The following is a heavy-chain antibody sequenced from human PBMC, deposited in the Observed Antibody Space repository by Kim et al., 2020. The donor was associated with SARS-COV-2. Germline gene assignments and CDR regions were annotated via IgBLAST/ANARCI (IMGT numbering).Heavy chain of an antibody. Sequence: GGSLRLSCAASGFTFSSYTMNWVRQAPGKGLEWVSSISGSTTHTYYADPVRGRFTISRDNAKNSLYLQMNSLRAEDTAVYYCEKHISTTDDYWGQGTLVTVSS. D-gene: IGHD5-12*01. V-gene: IGHV3-21*01. CDR3: EKHISTTDDY. CDR1: GFTFSSYT. CDR2: ISGSTTHT. J-gene: IGHJ4*02.